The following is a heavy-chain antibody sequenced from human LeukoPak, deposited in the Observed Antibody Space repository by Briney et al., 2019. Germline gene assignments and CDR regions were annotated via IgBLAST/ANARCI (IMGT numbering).Heavy chain of an antibody. D-gene: IGHD6-13*01. V-gene: IGHV3-7*01. CDR3: ARAPSIAAAENWDWFDP. CDR2: IKQDGSDK. Sequence: PGGSLRLSCAASGFTFSSYWMTWVRQAPGKGLEWVANIKQDGSDKYYMDSVRGRFTISRDNAKNSLYLQMNSLRVEDTAVYYCARAPSIAAAENWDWFDPWGQGTLVTVSS. CDR1: GFTFSSYW. J-gene: IGHJ5*02.